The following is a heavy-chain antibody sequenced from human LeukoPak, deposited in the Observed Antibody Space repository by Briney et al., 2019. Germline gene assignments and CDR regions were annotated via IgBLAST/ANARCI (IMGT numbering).Heavy chain of an antibody. CDR1: GYTFTSYD. V-gene: IGHV1-8*03. Sequence: AASVRVSCKASGYTFTSYDINWVRQATGQGLEWMGWMNPNSGNTGYAQKFQGRVTITRNTSISTAYMELSSLRSEGTAVYYCAKNHHPPQGYCSGGSCYGGFAPWGQGTLVTVSS. J-gene: IGHJ5*02. CDR3: AKNHHPPQGYCSGGSCYGGFAP. CDR2: MNPNSGNT. D-gene: IGHD2-15*01.